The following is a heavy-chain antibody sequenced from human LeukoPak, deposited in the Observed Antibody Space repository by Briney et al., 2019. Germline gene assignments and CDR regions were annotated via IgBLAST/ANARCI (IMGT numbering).Heavy chain of an antibody. CDR2: IYYSGST. J-gene: IGHJ4*02. CDR1: GGSISSGDYY. Sequence: PSQTLSLTCTVSGGSISSGDYYWSWIRQHPGKGLEWIGYIYYSGSTYYNPSLKSRVTISVDTSKNQFSLKLSSVTAADTAVYYCARDCGDSSGCPFDYWGQGTLVTVSS. V-gene: IGHV4-30-4*08. D-gene: IGHD3-22*01. CDR3: ARDCGDSSGCPFDY.